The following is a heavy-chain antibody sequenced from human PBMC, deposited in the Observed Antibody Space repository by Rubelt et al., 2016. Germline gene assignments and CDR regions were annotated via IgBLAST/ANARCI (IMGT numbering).Heavy chain of an antibody. CDR2: IYHRGST. J-gene: IGHJ6*02. Sequence: QVQLQESGPGLVKPSETLSLTCTVSGGSISSYYWSWIRQPPGKGLEWIGYIYHRGSTYYNPSLKSRVTISVDRSKNQFSLKLSSVTAADTAVYYCARERNLGYYHYGMDVWGQGTTVTVSS. CDR3: ARERNLGYYHYGMDV. V-gene: IGHV4-59*12. D-gene: IGHD7-27*01. CDR1: GGSISSYY.